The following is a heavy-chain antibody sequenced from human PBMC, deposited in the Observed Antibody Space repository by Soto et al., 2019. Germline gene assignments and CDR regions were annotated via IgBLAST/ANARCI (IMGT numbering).Heavy chain of an antibody. CDR2: IIPILGIA. V-gene: IGHV1-69*02. Sequence: SVKVSCKASGGTFSSYTISWVRQAPGQGLEWMGRIIPILGIANYAQKFQGRVTITADKSTSTAYMELSSLRSEDTAVYYCARYCSGGSCYNKAPDYWGQGTLVTVSS. J-gene: IGHJ4*02. D-gene: IGHD2-15*01. CDR1: GGTFSSYT. CDR3: ARYCSGGSCYNKAPDY.